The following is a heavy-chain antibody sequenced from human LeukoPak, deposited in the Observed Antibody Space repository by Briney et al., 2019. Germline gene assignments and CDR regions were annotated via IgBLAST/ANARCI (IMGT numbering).Heavy chain of an antibody. Sequence: SQTLPLTCAISGDSVSNNSAAWNWIRQSPSRGLEWLGRTYYRSKWYNDYAVSVKSRITVNPDTSKNQFTLQLNSVTPEDTAVYYCARGYDSSGGFDYWGQGTLVTVSS. CDR3: ARGYDSSGGFDY. V-gene: IGHV6-1*01. J-gene: IGHJ4*02. CDR2: TYYRSKWYN. CDR1: GDSVSNNSAA. D-gene: IGHD3-22*01.